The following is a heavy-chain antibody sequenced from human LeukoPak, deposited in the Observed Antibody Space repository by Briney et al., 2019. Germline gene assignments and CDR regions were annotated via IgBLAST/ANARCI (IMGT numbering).Heavy chain of an antibody. CDR1: GFSFSSYA. Sequence: GGSLRLSCAASGFSFSSYAMSWVRQAPGKGLEWVSAISVSGGSTYYADSVEGRFTVSRDNSKNTLYLQMNSLRAEDTAVYYCAKVKSVTGPTGGDYWGQGTLVTVSS. J-gene: IGHJ4*02. CDR2: ISVSGGST. D-gene: IGHD6-19*01. CDR3: AKVKSVTGPTGGDY. V-gene: IGHV3-23*01.